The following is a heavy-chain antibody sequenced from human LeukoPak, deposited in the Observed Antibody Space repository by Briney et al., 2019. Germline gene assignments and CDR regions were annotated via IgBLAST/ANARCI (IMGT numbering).Heavy chain of an antibody. J-gene: IGHJ4*02. V-gene: IGHV3-30-3*01. CDR3: ARDWLAYDSSGPREWYFDY. CDR1: GFTFSSYA. D-gene: IGHD3-22*01. CDR2: ISYGGSNK. Sequence: GGSLRLSCAASGFTFSSYAMHWVRQAPGKGLEWVAVISYGGSNKYYADSVKGRFTISRDNSKNTLYLQMNSLRAEDTAVYYCARDWLAYDSSGPREWYFDYWGQGTLVTVSS.